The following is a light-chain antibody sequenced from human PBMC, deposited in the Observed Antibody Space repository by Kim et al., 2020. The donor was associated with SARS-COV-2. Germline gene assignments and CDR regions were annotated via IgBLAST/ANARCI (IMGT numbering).Light chain of an antibody. CDR3: QSADSSDVV. V-gene: IGLV3-25*03. CDR1: VLPKQY. J-gene: IGLJ2*01. CDR2: KDS. Sequence: SYELTQPPSVSVSPGQTARITCSGDVLPKQYAYWYQQKPGQAPVLVIYKDSERPSGIPERFSGSSSGTTVTLTISGVQAEDEADYYCQSADSSDVVFGGGTQLTVL.